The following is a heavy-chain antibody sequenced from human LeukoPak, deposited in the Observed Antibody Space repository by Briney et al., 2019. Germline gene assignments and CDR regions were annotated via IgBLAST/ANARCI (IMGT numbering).Heavy chain of an antibody. CDR2: IKSDGTEE. Sequence: PGGSLTLSCTASGFTFSSYWMNWVRQVPGKELEWVAIIKSDGTEEHYLDSVKGRFTISRDNANNLLFLQMNNLRAEDTAVYYCAGGGGYLIDYWGQGTLVTVSS. J-gene: IGHJ4*02. D-gene: IGHD3-22*01. V-gene: IGHV3-7*01. CDR1: GFTFSSYW. CDR3: AGGGGYLIDY.